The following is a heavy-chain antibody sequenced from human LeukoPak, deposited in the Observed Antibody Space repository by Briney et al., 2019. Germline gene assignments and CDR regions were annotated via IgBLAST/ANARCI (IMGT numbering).Heavy chain of an antibody. V-gene: IGHV1-2*02. CDR3: ARANLGFGAVIFAYYYGMDV. Sequence: ASVKVSCKASGYTFTGYYMHWVRQAPGQGLEWMGWINPNSGGTNYAQKFQGRVTMTRDTSISTAYMELSRLRSDDTAVYYCARANLGFGAVIFAYYYGMDVWGQGTTVTVSS. CDR2: INPNSGGT. J-gene: IGHJ6*02. CDR1: GYTFTGYY. D-gene: IGHD3-3*01.